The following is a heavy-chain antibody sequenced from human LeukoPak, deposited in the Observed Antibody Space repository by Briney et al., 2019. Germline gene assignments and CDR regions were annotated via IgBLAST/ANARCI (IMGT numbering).Heavy chain of an antibody. J-gene: IGHJ3*02. Sequence: GGSLRLSCAASGFTFSSYSMNWVRQAPGKGLEWVSSVSSSSSYIYYADSVKGRFTISRDNAKNSLYLQMNSLRAEDTAVYYCASDYYDSSGYSPRGAFDIWGQRTMVTVSS. CDR1: GFTFSSYS. D-gene: IGHD3-22*01. CDR2: VSSSSSYI. V-gene: IGHV3-21*01. CDR3: ASDYYDSSGYSPRGAFDI.